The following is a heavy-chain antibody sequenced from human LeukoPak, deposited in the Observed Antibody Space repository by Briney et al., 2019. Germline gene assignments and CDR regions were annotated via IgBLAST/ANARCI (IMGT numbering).Heavy chain of an antibody. V-gene: IGHV3-48*01. D-gene: IGHD6-19*01. J-gene: IGHJ5*02. CDR3: AREGPAYSSGWYGGGNWFDP. CDR2: ISSSSSTI. Sequence: PGGSLRLSCAASGFTFSSYSMNWVRQAPGKGLEWVSYISSSSSTIYYADSVKGRFTISRDNAKNSLYLQMNSLRAEDTAVYYCAREGPAYSSGWYGGGNWFDPWGQGTLVTVSS. CDR1: GFTFSSYS.